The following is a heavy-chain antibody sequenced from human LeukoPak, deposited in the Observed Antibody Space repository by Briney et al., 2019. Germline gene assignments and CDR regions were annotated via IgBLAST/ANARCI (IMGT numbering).Heavy chain of an antibody. D-gene: IGHD3-10*01. CDR2: INPNSGGT. CDR1: GYTFTGYY. J-gene: IGHJ4*02. Sequence: GASVKVSCKASGYTFTGYYMHWVRQAPGQGLEWMGWINPNSGGTNYAQKFQGRVTMTRDTSISTAYMELGRLRSDDTAVYYCARTYYGSGSYYYWGQGTLVTVSS. V-gene: IGHV1-2*02. CDR3: ARTYYGSGSYYY.